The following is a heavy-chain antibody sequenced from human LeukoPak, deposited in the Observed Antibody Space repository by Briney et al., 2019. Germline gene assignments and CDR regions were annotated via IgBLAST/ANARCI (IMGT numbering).Heavy chain of an antibody. CDR3: ARASWISTADAVC. CDR1: GITLSNYG. J-gene: IGHJ4*02. CDR2: ISDRGGST. Sequence: GGSLRLSCVVSGITLSNYGVSWVRQAPGKGLEWVAGISDRGGSTNYADSVKGRFTLSRDDSRNTVYLQLNNLRVEDTAIYYCARASWISTADAVCWGQGAQVTVSS. V-gene: IGHV3-23*01. D-gene: IGHD2-2*03.